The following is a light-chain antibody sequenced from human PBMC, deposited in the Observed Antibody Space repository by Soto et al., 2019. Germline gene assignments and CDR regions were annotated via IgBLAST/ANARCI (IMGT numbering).Light chain of an antibody. J-gene: IGKJ1*01. CDR1: QNIDSY. Sequence: DVQMTQSPPALSASVGDRCTITCRASQNIDSYLNWYQQKTGKATELMIHDASSLQSGFPSRLSGSGSGKDFTLTLSSLQPEDFAVYYCQQSYSSPPTFGQGTKVDIK. V-gene: IGKV1-39*01. CDR2: DAS. CDR3: QQSYSSPPT.